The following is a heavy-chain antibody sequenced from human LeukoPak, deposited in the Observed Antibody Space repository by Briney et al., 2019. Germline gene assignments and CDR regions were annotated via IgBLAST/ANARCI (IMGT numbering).Heavy chain of an antibody. CDR3: VRDWRSFYLDF. J-gene: IGHJ4*02. CDR2: ISWNSGSI. Sequence: GGSLRLSCAASGFTFDDYAMHWVRQAPGKGLEWVSGISWNSGSIGYADSVKGRFTISRDNSENTLSLQMNSLRAEDTAVYYCVRDWRSFYLDFWGQGTPVVVSS. D-gene: IGHD3-3*01. CDR1: GFTFDDYA. V-gene: IGHV3-9*01.